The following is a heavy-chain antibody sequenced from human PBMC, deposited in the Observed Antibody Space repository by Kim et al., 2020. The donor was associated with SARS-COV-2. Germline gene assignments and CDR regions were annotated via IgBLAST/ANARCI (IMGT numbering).Heavy chain of an antibody. D-gene: IGHD3-10*01. CDR1: GGSISSGGYY. CDR2: IYYSGST. Sequence: SETLSLTCTVSGGSISSGGYYWSWIRQHPGKGLEWIGYIYYSGSTYYNPSLKSRVTISVDTSKNQFSLKLSSVTAADTAVYYCASGSPSPFSGTAWSWFDPWGQGTLVTVSS. J-gene: IGHJ5*02. CDR3: ASGSPSPFSGTAWSWFDP. V-gene: IGHV4-31*03.